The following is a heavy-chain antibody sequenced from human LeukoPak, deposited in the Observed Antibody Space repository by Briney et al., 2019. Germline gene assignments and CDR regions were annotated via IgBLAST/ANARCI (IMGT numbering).Heavy chain of an antibody. J-gene: IGHJ4*02. Sequence: ASVKVSCKLSGYTLTELSMHWVRQAPGKGLEWMGGFDPEDGETIYAQKFQGRVTMTEDTSTDTAYMELSSLRSEDTAVYYCAQKSSSWTNFDYWGQGTLVTVSS. CDR3: AQKSSSWTNFDY. CDR1: GYTLTELS. V-gene: IGHV1-24*01. D-gene: IGHD6-13*01. CDR2: FDPEDGET.